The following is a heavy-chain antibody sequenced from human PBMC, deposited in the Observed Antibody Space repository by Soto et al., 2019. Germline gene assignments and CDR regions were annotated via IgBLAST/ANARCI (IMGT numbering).Heavy chain of an antibody. D-gene: IGHD3-9*01. CDR2: ISAYNGNT. CDR3: ARDKRRRYYDILTGYYDY. Sequence: ASVKVSCKASGYTFTSYGISWVRQAPGQGLEWMGWISAYNGNTNYAQKLQGRVTMTTDTSTSTAYMELRSLRSDDTAVYYCARDKRRRYYDILTGYYDYWGQGTLVTVSS. V-gene: IGHV1-18*01. CDR1: GYTFTSYG. J-gene: IGHJ4*02.